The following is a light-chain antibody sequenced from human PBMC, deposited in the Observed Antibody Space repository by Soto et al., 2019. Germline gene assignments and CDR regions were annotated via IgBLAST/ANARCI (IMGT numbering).Light chain of an antibody. CDR3: QQYNNWPPLT. J-gene: IGKJ4*01. CDR2: GVS. V-gene: IGKV3-15*01. CDR1: QSVSNN. Sequence: EIVLTQSPATLSLSPGERATLSCRASQSVSNNLAWYQQKPGQTPRRLIYGVSTRATGIPARFSGSGSGTEFTLTISSLQSEDFAVYYCQQYNNWPPLTFGGGTKVDI.